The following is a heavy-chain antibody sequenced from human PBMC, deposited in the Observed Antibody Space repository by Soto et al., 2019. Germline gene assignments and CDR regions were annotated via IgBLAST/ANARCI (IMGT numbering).Heavy chain of an antibody. J-gene: IGHJ5*02. CDR3: ARDVVVTANYNWFDP. Sequence: SETLSLTCTVSGGSISSYYWSWIRQPAGKGLEWIGRIYTSGSTNYNPSLKSRVTMSVDTSKNQFSLKLSSVTAADTAVYYCARDVVVTANYNWFDPWGQGTLVTVSS. CDR1: GGSISSYY. CDR2: IYTSGST. V-gene: IGHV4-4*07. D-gene: IGHD2-21*02.